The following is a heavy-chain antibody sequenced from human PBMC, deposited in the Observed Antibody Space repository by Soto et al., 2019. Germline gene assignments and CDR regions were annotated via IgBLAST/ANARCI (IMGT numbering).Heavy chain of an antibody. CDR1: GFRFDEYA. Sequence: QLVESGGGMVQPVRSLRLSCVASGFRFDEYARHWVRQATGQCLERVSGSSWARGSINYAGAVRVRLTVSRDNAKNFLYLHMTRLRSEEKAFAYCAKIVTRHFLVTVFDQWRQGALVAVSS. D-gene: IGHD3-3*02. J-gene: IGHJ4*02. V-gene: IGHV3-9*01. CDR3: AKIVTRHFLVTVFDQ. CDR2: SSWARGSI.